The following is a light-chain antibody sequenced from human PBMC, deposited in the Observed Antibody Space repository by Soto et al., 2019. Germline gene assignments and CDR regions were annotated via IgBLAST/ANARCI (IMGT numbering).Light chain of an antibody. Sequence: SYELTQPPSVSVAPGKTARITCGGNNIGSKSVHWYQQKPGQAPVLVIYYDNDRPSGIPERFSGSNSGNTATLTISRVEAGDEADYYCKVWDSSSDHVVFGGGTKVTVL. CDR3: KVWDSSSDHVV. CDR2: YDN. CDR1: NIGSKS. J-gene: IGLJ2*01. V-gene: IGLV3-21*04.